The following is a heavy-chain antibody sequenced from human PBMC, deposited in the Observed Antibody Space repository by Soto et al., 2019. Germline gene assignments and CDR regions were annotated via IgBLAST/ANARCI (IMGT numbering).Heavy chain of an antibody. V-gene: IGHV3-23*01. J-gene: IGHJ6*03. CDR3: AKATVTTLDYYYYMDV. CDR2: ISGSGGST. Sequence: EVQLLESGGGLVQPGGSLRLSCAASGFTFSSYAMSWVRQAPGKGLEWVSAISGSGGSTYYADSVKGRFTISRDNSKNTLYLQMNSLRAEDTAVYYCAKATVTTLDYYYYMDVWGKGTTVTVSS. CDR1: GFTFSSYA. D-gene: IGHD4-17*01.